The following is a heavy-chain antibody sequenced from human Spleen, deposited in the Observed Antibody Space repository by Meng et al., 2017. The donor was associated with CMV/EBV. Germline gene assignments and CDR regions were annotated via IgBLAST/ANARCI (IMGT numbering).Heavy chain of an antibody. CDR3: AALVGIDCSSTSCYEKSPRGGWFDP. CDR1: GGSITRNTYY. J-gene: IGHJ5*02. V-gene: IGHV4-39*01. Sequence: SETLSLTCTVSGGSITRNTYYWGWIRQPPGKGLEWIGSIYYSETTHYNPSLESRVTISLDTSKNEFSLDLTSVTAADTAVYFCAALVGIDCSSTSCYEKSPRGGWFDPWGQGTLVTVSS. CDR2: IYYSETT. D-gene: IGHD2-2*01.